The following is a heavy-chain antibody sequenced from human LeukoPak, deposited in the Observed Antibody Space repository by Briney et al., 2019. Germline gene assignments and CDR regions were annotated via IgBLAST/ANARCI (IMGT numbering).Heavy chain of an antibody. D-gene: IGHD1-14*01. CDR1: GYTFTSYG. CDR2: ISVYNGDR. J-gene: IGHJ4*02. V-gene: IGHV1-18*01. Sequence: ASVKVSCKASGYTFTSYGVSWVRQAPGQGLEWMGWISVYNGDRNYAQKFQGRVTLTTDTSTSTAYMELRSLTSDDTAVYFCARDPDGPEDFDYWGQGTLVTVSS. CDR3: ARDPDGPEDFDY.